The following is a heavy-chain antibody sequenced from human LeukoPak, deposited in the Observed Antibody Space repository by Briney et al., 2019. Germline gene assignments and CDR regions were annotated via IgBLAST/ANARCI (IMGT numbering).Heavy chain of an antibody. V-gene: IGHV1-46*01. J-gene: IGHJ4*02. Sequence: ASVKVFCKASGYTFTSYYMHWVRQAPGQGLEWMGIINPSGGSTSYAQKFQGRVTMTRDTSTSTVYMELSSLRSEDTAVYYCARGKGGLLWFGEFTYYFDYWGQGTLVTVSS. D-gene: IGHD3-10*01. CDR1: GYTFTSYY. CDR3: ARGKGGLLWFGEFTYYFDY. CDR2: INPSGGST.